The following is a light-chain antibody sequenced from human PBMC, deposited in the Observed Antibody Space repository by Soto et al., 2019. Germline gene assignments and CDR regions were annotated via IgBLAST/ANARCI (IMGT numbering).Light chain of an antibody. CDR2: DAS. CDR1: QSVTSNY. J-gene: IGKJ5*01. Sequence: EIVWTQSPGTLSLSPGERATLSCRASQSVTSNYLAWYQQKPGQAPRLLIYDASNRATGTPDRFLGRGSGTDFTLIISRLEPEYFAVYYCQQYADSHITFGQGTRLEIK. CDR3: QQYADSHIT. V-gene: IGKV3-20*01.